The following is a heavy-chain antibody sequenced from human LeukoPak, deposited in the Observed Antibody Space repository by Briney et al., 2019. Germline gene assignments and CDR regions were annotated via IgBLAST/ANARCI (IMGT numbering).Heavy chain of an antibody. CDR3: AKRVVAATSITDY. CDR1: EFTVDDYA. J-gene: IGHJ4*02. Sequence: GRSLRLSCAASEFTVDDYAMHWVRQAPGKGLGWVSGISWISGRIGYADSVKGRFTISRDNAKNSLYLQMNSLRAEDTALYYCAKRVVAATSITDYWGQGTLVTVSS. D-gene: IGHD2-15*01. CDR2: ISWISGRI. V-gene: IGHV3-9*01.